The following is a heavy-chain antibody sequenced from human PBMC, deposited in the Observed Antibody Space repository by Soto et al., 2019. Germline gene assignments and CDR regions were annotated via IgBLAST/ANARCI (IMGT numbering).Heavy chain of an antibody. J-gene: IGHJ4*02. V-gene: IGHV3-74*01. D-gene: IGHD2-15*01. CDR2: INSDGSST. Sequence: EVQLVESGGGLVQPGGSLRLSCAASGFTFSSYWMHWVRQAPGKGLVWVSRINSDGSSTSYADSVKGRFTISRDSAKNTLYLQMNNLRAGDTAVYYCVRTSLVVAAATREDYWGQGTLVTVSS. CDR1: GFTFSSYW. CDR3: VRTSLVVAAATREDY.